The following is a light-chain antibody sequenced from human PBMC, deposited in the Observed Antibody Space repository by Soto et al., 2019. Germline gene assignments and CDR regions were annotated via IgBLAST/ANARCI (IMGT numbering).Light chain of an antibody. J-gene: IGKJ5*01. CDR2: DAS. V-gene: IGKV1-13*02. CDR1: QGIGSA. Sequence: AIQLTQSPSSLSASVGDRVTITCRASQGIGSALAWYQQKPGNPPHLLIYDASSLETGVPSRFSASGSGTDFTLTISSLQAEDFATYYCQQFSSYPPITFGQGTRLEIK. CDR3: QQFSSYPPIT.